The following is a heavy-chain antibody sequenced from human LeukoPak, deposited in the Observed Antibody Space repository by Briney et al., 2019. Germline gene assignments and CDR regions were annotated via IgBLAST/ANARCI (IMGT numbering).Heavy chain of an antibody. J-gene: IGHJ5*02. D-gene: IGHD2-2*01. CDR1: GYTFTRYG. CDR2: ISGHNTKA. V-gene: IGHV1-18*01. CDR3: ARVGRDCSSISCPWEDWLEP. Sequence: GASVKVSCKASGYTFTRYGVAWVREAPGQGPEWMGWISGHNTKAHYAQNVQGRVTLTTDTSTSTAYMELRSLRSDDTAVYYCARVGRDCSSISCPWEDWLEPWGQGTLVIVSS.